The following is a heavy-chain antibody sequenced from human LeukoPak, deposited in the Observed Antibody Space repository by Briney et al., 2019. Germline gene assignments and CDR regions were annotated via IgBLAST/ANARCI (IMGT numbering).Heavy chain of an antibody. V-gene: IGHV1-18*01. Sequence: ASVKVSCKASGYTFTSYGIRWVRQAPGQGLEWRGWISAYNGNANNAQKLQGRVTMTTDTSKSTAYMELRSLRSDDTAVYFCARRYGDYANYWFDPWGQGTLVTVSS. CDR2: ISAYNGNA. J-gene: IGHJ5*02. D-gene: IGHD4-17*01. CDR1: GYTFTSYG. CDR3: ARRYGDYANYWFDP.